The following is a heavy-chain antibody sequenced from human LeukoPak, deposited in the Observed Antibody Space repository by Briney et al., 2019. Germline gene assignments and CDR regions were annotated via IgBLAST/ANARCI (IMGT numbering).Heavy chain of an antibody. CDR2: ISGSATTE. D-gene: IGHD3-10*01. V-gene: IGHV3-11*01. CDR3: ARERGRYGSGRKGMDV. Sequence: GGSLRLSCAASGFNFADFYMAWIRQAPGKGLEWLSYISGSATTEYYADSVKGRFTISRDNVKKSLYLQMSGLRVEDTAVYYCARERGRYGSGRKGMDVWGQGTTVTVSS. J-gene: IGHJ6*02. CDR1: GFNFADFY.